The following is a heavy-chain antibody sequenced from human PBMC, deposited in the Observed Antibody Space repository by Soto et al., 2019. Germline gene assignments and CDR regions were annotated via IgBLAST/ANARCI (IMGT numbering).Heavy chain of an antibody. J-gene: IGHJ4*02. CDR1: GFTVSTYS. V-gene: IGHV3-21*01. CDR2: ISSSGTNI. D-gene: IGHD3-22*01. Sequence: PGGSLRLSCAASGFTVSTYSMNWVRQAPGKGLEWVSSISSSGTNIYYADSVKGRFTISRDNAKNSLYLQMNSLRAEDTAVYYCAREPRWDSTFDYGGGGILVTVPS. CDR3: AREPRWDSTFDY.